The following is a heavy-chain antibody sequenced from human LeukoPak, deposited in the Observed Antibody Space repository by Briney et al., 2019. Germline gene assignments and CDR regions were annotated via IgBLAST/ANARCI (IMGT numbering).Heavy chain of an antibody. V-gene: IGHV3-23*01. CDR3: AKDANYYDSSGFFIPFDY. Sequence: PGGSLRLSCSASGLAFSRFAMTWVRHLPGKGLDWVSTISGNGHQTYYGDSVKGRFSVSRDNSKNILYLQMDSLRADDSALYYCAKDANYYDSSGFFIPFDYWGQGTLVTDSS. CDR2: ISGNGHQT. D-gene: IGHD3-22*01. CDR1: GLAFSRFA. J-gene: IGHJ4*02.